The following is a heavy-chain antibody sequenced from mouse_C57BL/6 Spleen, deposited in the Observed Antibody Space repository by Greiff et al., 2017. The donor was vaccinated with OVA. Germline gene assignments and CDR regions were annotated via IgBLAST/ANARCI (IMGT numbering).Heavy chain of an antibody. CDR3: ARHNDRRSFDY. CDR2: ISSGGSYT. D-gene: IGHD2-12*01. V-gene: IGHV5-6*01. Sequence: EVKLVESGGDLVKPGGSLKLSCAASGFTFSSYGMSWVRQTPDKRLEWVATISSGGSYTYYPDSVKGRFTISRDNAKNTRYLQMSSLKSEDTAMYYCARHNDRRSFDYWGQGTTLTVSS. CDR1: GFTFSSYG. J-gene: IGHJ2*01.